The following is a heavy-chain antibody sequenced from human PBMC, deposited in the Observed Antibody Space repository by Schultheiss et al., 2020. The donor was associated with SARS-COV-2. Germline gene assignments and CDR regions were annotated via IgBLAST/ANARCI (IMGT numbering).Heavy chain of an antibody. J-gene: IGHJ4*02. Sequence: GGSLRLSCKGSGYSFTSYWIGWVRQMPGKGLEWMGIIYPGDSDTRYSPSFQGQVTISADKSISTAYLQWSSLKASDTAMYYCARRDDSNGWYYFDYWGQGTLVTVSS. CDR2: IYPGDSDT. CDR1: GYSFTSYW. D-gene: IGHD3-22*01. CDR3: ARRDDSNGWYYFDY. V-gene: IGHV5-51*01.